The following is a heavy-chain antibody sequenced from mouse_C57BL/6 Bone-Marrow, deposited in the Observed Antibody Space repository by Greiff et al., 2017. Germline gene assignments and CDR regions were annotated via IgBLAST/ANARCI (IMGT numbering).Heavy chain of an antibody. CDR2: IYPRSGNN. Sequence: QVQLQQSGAELARPGASVKLSCKASGYTFTSYGISWVKQRTGQGLEWIGEIYPRSGNNYYNEKFKGKATLTAEKSSSTAYMELRSLTSEDSAVYFCARRIYYDHCYWGQRTTLTVSS. V-gene: IGHV1-81*01. CDR1: GYTFTSYG. D-gene: IGHD2-4*01. CDR3: ARRIYYDHCY. J-gene: IGHJ2*01.